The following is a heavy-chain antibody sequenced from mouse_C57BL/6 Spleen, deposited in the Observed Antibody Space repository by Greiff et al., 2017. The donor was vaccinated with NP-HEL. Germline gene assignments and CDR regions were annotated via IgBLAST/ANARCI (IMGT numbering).Heavy chain of an antibody. CDR3: AREGVWLRQKYFDV. Sequence: QVQLQQPGAELVMPGASVKLSCKASGYTFTSYWMHWVKQRPGQGLEWIGEIDPSDSYTNYNQKFKGKSTLTVDKSSSTAYMQLSSLTSEDSAVYYCAREGVWLRQKYFDVWGTGTTVTVSS. D-gene: IGHD2-2*01. CDR1: GYTFTSYW. V-gene: IGHV1-69*01. CDR2: IDPSDSYT. J-gene: IGHJ1*03.